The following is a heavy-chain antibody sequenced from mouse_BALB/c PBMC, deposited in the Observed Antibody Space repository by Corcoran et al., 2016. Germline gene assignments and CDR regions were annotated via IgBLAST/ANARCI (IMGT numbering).Heavy chain of an antibody. J-gene: IGHJ4*01. CDR1: GYTFTNYG. V-gene: IGHV9-3-1*01. CDR2: INTYTGEP. Sequence: QIQLVQSGPELKKPGETVKISCKASGYTFTNYGMNWVKQAPGKDLKWMGWINTYTGEPTYADDFKGRFAFSLETSASTAYLQINNLKNDDTATYFCTREPYAMDYWGQGTSVTVSS. CDR3: TREPYAMDY.